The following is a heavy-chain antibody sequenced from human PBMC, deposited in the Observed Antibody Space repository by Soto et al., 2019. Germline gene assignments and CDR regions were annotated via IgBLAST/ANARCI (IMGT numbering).Heavy chain of an antibody. CDR2: ISAYNGNT. D-gene: IGHD5-18*01. CDR3: ASSLLVGYGLEGESD. CDR1: GYTFTSYG. J-gene: IGHJ4*02. V-gene: IGHV1-18*01. Sequence: QVQLVQSGAEVKKPGASVKVSCKASGYTFTSYGISWVRQAPGQGLEWMGWISAYNGNTNYAQKLQGRVTMTTDTPTSTAYMELRSLRSDDTAVYYFASSLLVGYGLEGESDWGQGTLVTVSS.